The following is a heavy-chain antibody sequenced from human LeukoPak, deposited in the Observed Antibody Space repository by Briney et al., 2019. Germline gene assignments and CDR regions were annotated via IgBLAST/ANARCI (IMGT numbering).Heavy chain of an antibody. J-gene: IGHJ4*02. V-gene: IGHV4-34*01. CDR1: GGSFSGYY. CDR2: IHHSGST. Sequence: PSETLSLTCAVYGGSFSGYYWSWIRQPPGKGLEWIGEIHHSGSTNYNPSLKSRVTISVDTSKNQFSLKLSSVTAADTAVYYCAMKDTAMAYFYYWGQGTLVTVSS. D-gene: IGHD5-18*01. CDR3: AMKDTAMAYFYY.